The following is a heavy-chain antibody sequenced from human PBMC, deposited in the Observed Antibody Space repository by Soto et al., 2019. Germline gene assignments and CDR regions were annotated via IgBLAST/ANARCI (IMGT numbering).Heavy chain of an antibody. V-gene: IGHV3-23*01. Sequence: PGRSLRLSCAASGFTFGNDAMSWVRQAPGKGLEWVSLVSATAGTTYYTDSVKGRFTISRDNSRNTVYLQMNSLRADDTAVYYCAKDHLAGGFDYRGQGTLVTVSS. CDR2: VSATAGTT. J-gene: IGHJ4*01. CDR1: GFTFGNDA. D-gene: IGHD1-26*01. CDR3: AKDHLAGGFDY.